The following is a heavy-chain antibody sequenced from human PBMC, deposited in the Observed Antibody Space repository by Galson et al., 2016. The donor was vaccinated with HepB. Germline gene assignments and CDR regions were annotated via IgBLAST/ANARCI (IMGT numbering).Heavy chain of an antibody. V-gene: IGHV3-11*05. Sequence: SLRLSCAASGFTFSAYYMSWVRQAPGKGLECVSYISSSRGYTHYAESVKGRFTISRDNAKNTLYLEMNSLSAADTAVYYCARAPMLRGVIMTTPFDYWGQGTLVTVSS. CDR3: ARAPMLRGVIMTTPFDY. CDR1: GFTFSAYY. D-gene: IGHD3-10*01. J-gene: IGHJ4*02. CDR2: ISSSRGYT.